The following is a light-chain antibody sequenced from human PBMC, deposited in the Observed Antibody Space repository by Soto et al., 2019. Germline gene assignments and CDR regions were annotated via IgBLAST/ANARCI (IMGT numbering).Light chain of an antibody. CDR2: VAS. Sequence: IVLTQSPATLSLSPGDRASLSCRASQSVRTYLAGYQQKRGQAPRLLLCVASNRATGIPARFSGSGSGKDFTLSISSRGLEDFAVYYCQHRSVWPYTFGQGTKVEIK. V-gene: IGKV3-11*01. CDR1: QSVRTY. J-gene: IGKJ2*01. CDR3: QHRSVWPYT.